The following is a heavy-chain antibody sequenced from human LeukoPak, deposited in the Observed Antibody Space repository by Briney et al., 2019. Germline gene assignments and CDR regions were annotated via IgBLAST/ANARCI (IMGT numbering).Heavy chain of an antibody. D-gene: IGHD2-8*01. CDR2: INPSGGST. CDR1: GYTFSSYY. CDR3: ARVVPINDAFDI. J-gene: IGHJ3*02. V-gene: IGHV1-46*01. Sequence: ASVKVSCKASGYTFSSYYMHWVRQGPGQGLEWMGIINPSGGSTSYAQKFQGRVTMTRDTSTSTVYMELSSLRSENTAVYYCARVVPINDAFDIWGQGTMVAVSS.